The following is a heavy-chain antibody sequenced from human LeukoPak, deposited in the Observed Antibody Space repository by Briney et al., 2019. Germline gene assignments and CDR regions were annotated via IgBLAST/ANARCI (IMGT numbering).Heavy chain of an antibody. CDR3: AKDIAVSDSYFDY. CDR1: GFTFSSYA. V-gene: IGHV3-30*02. Sequence: GRSLRLSCAASGFTFSSYAMHWVRQAPGKGLEWVAFIRYDAANQYYADSVKGRFTISRDNSKKTLYLQMDSLRYEDTGIYHCAKDIAVSDSYFDYWGQGTLVTVSS. CDR2: IRYDAANQ. D-gene: IGHD6-19*01. J-gene: IGHJ4*02.